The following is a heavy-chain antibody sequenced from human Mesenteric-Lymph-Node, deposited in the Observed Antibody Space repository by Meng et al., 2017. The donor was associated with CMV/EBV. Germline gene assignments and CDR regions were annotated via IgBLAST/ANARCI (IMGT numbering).Heavy chain of an antibody. J-gene: IGHJ4*02. CDR3: ATSYSNNVDYFDY. D-gene: IGHD4-11*01. CDR1: GFSFFSFT. V-gene: IGHV3-21*01. Sequence: GYGFSFFSFTMNWVRQAPGKGLEWVASISDNGIYINYRDSVKGRFTISRDNAANSAYLQMNSLRAEDTALYYCATSYSNNVDYFDYWGQGSRVTVSS. CDR2: ISDNGIYI.